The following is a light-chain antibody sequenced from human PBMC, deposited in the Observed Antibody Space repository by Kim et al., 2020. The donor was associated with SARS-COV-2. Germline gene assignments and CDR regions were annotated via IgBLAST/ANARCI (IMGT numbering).Light chain of an antibody. J-gene: IGLJ3*02. Sequence: RVTISCTGNSSNIGAGYDVHWYQQLPGTAPKLLIYGNSNRPSGVPDRFSGSKSGTSASLAITGLQAEDEADYYCQSYDSSLSGGVFGGGTQLTVL. CDR1: SSNIGAGYD. CDR3: QSYDSSLSGGV. CDR2: GNS. V-gene: IGLV1-40*01.